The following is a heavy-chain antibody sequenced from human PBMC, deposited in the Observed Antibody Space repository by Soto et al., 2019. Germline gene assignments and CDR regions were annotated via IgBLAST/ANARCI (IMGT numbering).Heavy chain of an antibody. J-gene: IGHJ4*02. D-gene: IGHD2-2*01. V-gene: IGHV4-61*01. CDR1: GVSVSSASHY. Sequence: SETLSLTCTVSGVSVSSASHYWSWIRQPPGKGLEWIGYIYYSGSTTYNPSLKSRVTISVDTSKNQFSLTLGSVTAADTAVYYCARTDRYQLSSFSDYWGQGILVTVSS. CDR2: IYYSGST. CDR3: ARTDRYQLSSFSDY.